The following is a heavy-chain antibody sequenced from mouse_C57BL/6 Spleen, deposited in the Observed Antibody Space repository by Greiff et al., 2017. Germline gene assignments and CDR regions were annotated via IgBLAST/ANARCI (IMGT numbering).Heavy chain of an antibody. J-gene: IGHJ2*01. CDR3: ARQDFDY. Sequence: QVQLKQPGAELVRPGSSVKLSCKASGYTFTSYWLHWVKQRPIQGLEWIGNIDPSDSETHYNQKFKDKATLTVDKSSSTAYMQLSSLTSEDSAVYYCARQDFDYWGQGTTLTVSS. CDR2: IDPSDSET. CDR1: GYTFTSYW. V-gene: IGHV1-52*01.